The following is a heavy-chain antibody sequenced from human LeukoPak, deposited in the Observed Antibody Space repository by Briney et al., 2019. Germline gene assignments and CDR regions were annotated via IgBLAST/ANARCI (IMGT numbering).Heavy chain of an antibody. CDR2: INHSGST. Sequence: PSETLSLTCAVYGGSFSGYYWSWIRHPRGKGLGWIGEINHSGSTNYNPSLKSRVTISVDTSKNQLSLKLSSVTEADPAVYYCARGGIAGAGNRPEDDAFDIWGQGTMVTVSS. CDR1: GGSFSGYY. J-gene: IGHJ3*02. CDR3: ARGGIAGAGNRPEDDAFDI. V-gene: IGHV4-34*01. D-gene: IGHD6-13*01.